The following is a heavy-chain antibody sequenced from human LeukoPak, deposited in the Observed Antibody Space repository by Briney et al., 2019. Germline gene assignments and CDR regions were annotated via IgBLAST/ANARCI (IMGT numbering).Heavy chain of an antibody. J-gene: IGHJ6*02. D-gene: IGHD3-22*01. CDR3: AKTLSGYYSSYYYYYGMDV. V-gene: IGHV3-23*01. Sequence: GGSLRLSCAASGFTFSSYAMSWVRQAPGKGLEWVSGISGSGGSTYYADSVTGRFTISRDNSKNTLYLQMNSLRAEDTAVYHCAKTLSGYYSSYYYYYGMDVWGQGTTVTVSS. CDR2: ISGSGGST. CDR1: GFTFSSYA.